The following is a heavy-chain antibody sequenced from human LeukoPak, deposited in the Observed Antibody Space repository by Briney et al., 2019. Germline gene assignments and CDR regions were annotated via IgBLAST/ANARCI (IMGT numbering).Heavy chain of an antibody. Sequence: GGSLRLSCAASGFTFRSYSMNWVRQAPGKGLEWVSYISSSSSTIYYADSVKGRFTISRDNAKNSLYLQMNSLRAEDTAVYYCARDYYGDYIDYWGQGTLVTVSS. CDR1: GFTFRSYS. CDR3: ARDYYGDYIDY. J-gene: IGHJ4*02. D-gene: IGHD4-17*01. V-gene: IGHV3-48*01. CDR2: ISSSSSTI.